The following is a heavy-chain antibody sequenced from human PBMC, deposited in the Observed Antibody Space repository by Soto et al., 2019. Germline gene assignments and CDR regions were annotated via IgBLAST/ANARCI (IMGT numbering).Heavy chain of an antibody. CDR2: IYWNDDK. CDR1: GFSLSTSGVG. J-gene: IGHJ4*02. V-gene: IGHV2-5*01. D-gene: IGHD3-22*01. Sequence: SGPTLVNPTQTLTLTFTFSGFSLSTSGVGVGWIRQPPGKALEWLALIYWNDDKRYSPSLKSRLTITKDTSKNQVVLTMTNMDPVDTATYYCASSYDSSGYYYDSLDYWGQGTLVTVSS. CDR3: ASSYDSSGYYYDSLDY.